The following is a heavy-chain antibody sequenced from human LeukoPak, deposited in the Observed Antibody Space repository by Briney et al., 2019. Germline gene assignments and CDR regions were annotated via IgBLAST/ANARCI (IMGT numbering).Heavy chain of an antibody. CDR1: GFTFSSYW. V-gene: IGHV3-7*03. CDR2: IKQDGSEK. Sequence: GGSLRLSCAASGFTFSSYWMSWVRQAPGKGLEWVANIKQDGSEKYYVDSVKGRFTISRDNAKNSLYLQMNSLRVEDTAVYYCAKSHCGRFSCSRVDYWGQGTLVTVSS. J-gene: IGHJ4*02. CDR3: AKSHCGRFSCSRVDY. D-gene: IGHD2-21*01.